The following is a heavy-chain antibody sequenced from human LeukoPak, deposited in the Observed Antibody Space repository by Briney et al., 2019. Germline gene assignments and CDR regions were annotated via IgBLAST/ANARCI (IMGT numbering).Heavy chain of an antibody. D-gene: IGHD1-14*01. CDR2: ITSTRNTI. CDR1: GFTFSDYN. Sequence: GGSLRLSCSASGFTFSDYNMNWVRQAPGKGLEWLSYITSTRNTIYYADSVRGRFTISRDNANNSLYLQMNRLRDDDTAVYYCVSGNWMGLTRNYFMDVWGRGTTVTVSS. V-gene: IGHV3-48*02. J-gene: IGHJ6*03. CDR3: VSGNWMGLTRNYFMDV.